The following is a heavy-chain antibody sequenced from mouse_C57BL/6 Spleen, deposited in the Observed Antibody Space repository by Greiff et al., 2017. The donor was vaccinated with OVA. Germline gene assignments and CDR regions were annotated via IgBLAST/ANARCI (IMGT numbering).Heavy chain of an antibody. CDR1: GYAFSSSW. Sequence: VKLMESGPELVKPGASVKISCKASGYAFSSSWMNWVKQRPGKGLEWIGRIYPGDGDTNYNGKFKGKATLTADKSSSTAYMQLSSLTSEDSAVYFCARRLYDYLAYWGQGTLVTVSA. J-gene: IGHJ3*01. CDR3: ARRLYDYLAY. D-gene: IGHD2-4*01. V-gene: IGHV1-82*01. CDR2: IYPGDGDT.